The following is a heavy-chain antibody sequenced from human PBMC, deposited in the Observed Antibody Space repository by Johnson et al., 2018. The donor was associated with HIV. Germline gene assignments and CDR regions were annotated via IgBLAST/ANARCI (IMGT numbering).Heavy chain of an antibody. J-gene: IGHJ3*02. D-gene: IGHD6-13*01. CDR1: GFTFSSYG. CDR2: IRYDGSNK. V-gene: IGHV3-30*02. Sequence: QVQLVESGGGVVQPGGSLRLSCVASGFTFSSYGMHWVRQAPGKGLEWVAFIRYDGSNKHYADSVKGRFTISRDNSKNTVSLQMSSLRAEDTAVYYCASSSSSWTSDPDDAFDIWGQGTMVTVSS. CDR3: ASSSSSWTSDPDDAFDI.